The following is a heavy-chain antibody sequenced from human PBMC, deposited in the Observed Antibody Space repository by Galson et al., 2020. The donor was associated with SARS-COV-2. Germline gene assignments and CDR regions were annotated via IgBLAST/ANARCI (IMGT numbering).Heavy chain of an antibody. J-gene: IGHJ3*02. CDR2: SYWNGDE. V-gene: IGHV2-5*01. CDR1: GFSLPTTGVG. Sequence: SGPTLAKPTQTLTLTCTLSGFSLPTTGVGVGWLRQPPGKALEWLSLSYWNGDERYSPLLKNRLTITRDTSKNQVVLTMTNMDPVDTATYYCAHRISAQNTFDIWGQGTTVTVSS. CDR3: AHRISAQNTFDI.